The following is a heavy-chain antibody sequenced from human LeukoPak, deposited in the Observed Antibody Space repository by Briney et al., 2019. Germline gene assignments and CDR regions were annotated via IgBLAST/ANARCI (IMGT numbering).Heavy chain of an antibody. D-gene: IGHD6-13*01. CDR3: ARDLGIAAAIGH. J-gene: IGHJ4*02. CDR1: GGSISSYY. CDR2: IFYSGST. Sequence: SETLSLTCTVSGGSISSYYWSWIRQPPGKGLEWIGYIFYSGSTHYNPSLKSRVTISVDTSKNQFSLRLSSVTAADTAVYYCARDLGIAAAIGHWGQGTLVTVSS. V-gene: IGHV4-59*01.